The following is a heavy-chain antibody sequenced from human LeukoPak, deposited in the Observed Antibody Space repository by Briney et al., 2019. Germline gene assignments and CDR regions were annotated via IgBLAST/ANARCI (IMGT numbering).Heavy chain of an antibody. CDR1: GGSISSGGYY. J-gene: IGHJ4*02. Sequence: SETLSRTYTASGGSISSGGYYWSWIRQHPGKGLEWIGYIYYSGSTYYNPSLKSRVTISVDTSKNQFSLKLSSVTAADTAVYYCARVPHCSGGSCYVGGSIYFDYWGQGTLVTVSS. CDR3: ARVPHCSGGSCYVGGSIYFDY. CDR2: IYYSGST. D-gene: IGHD2-15*01. V-gene: IGHV4-31*03.